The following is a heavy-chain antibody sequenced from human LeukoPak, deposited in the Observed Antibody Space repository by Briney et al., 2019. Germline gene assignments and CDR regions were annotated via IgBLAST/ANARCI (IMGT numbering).Heavy chain of an antibody. J-gene: IGHJ4*02. Sequence: SETLSLTSTVSGGSISSSSYYWGWIRQPPGQGLEWIGIISYSGSTYYNPSLKSRVTISVDMSKNQFSLKLSSVTAADTAVYYCARHSYEGSDYWGQGTLVTVSS. V-gene: IGHV4-39*01. D-gene: IGHD5-12*01. CDR1: GGSISSSSYY. CDR3: ARHSYEGSDY. CDR2: ISYSGST.